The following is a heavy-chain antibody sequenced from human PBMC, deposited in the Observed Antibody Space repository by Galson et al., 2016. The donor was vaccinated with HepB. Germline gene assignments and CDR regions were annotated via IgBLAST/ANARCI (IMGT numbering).Heavy chain of an antibody. D-gene: IGHD5-24*01. V-gene: IGHV4-61*02. CDR3: ARGEMATPDAFDI. Sequence: TLSLTCTVSGGSINSGSYSWNWIRQPAGKGLEWIGRIYTTGTTNHNPSLKSRVIISVDTSKNQLSLKLSSVTAADTAVYYSARGEMATPDAFDIWGLGTMVSVSS. J-gene: IGHJ3*02. CDR2: IYTTGTT. CDR1: GGSINSGSYS.